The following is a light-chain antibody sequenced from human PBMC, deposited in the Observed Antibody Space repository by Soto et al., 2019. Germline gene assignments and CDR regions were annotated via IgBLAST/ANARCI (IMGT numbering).Light chain of an antibody. CDR2: GAS. V-gene: IGKV1-39*01. J-gene: IGKJ1*01. Sequence: DIQMTQSPSSLSASVGDTVTITCRASQNIDIYLNWYQQKAGTAPKVPISGASNLQRGVPSRFSGSGSGTDFTLTINNLQPEDFATYFCQQTFNVPPWTLGQGTKVDIK. CDR1: QNIDIY. CDR3: QQTFNVPPWT.